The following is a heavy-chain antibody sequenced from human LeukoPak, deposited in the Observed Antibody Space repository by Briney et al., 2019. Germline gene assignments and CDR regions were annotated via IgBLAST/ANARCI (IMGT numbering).Heavy chain of an antibody. J-gene: IGHJ6*03. CDR3: ARGRVSSSTWYSTYYYYFYMDV. Sequence: SETLSLTCTVSGGSISHYYWSWIRQPPGKGLEWIGYIYQSGTTYSHPSLKSRVTISVDTSKNQFSLKLTSMTAADTAVYFCARGRVSSSTWYSTYYYYFYMDVWGKGTTVTVSS. D-gene: IGHD1-1*01. V-gene: IGHV4-59*01. CDR1: GGSISHYY. CDR2: IYQSGTT.